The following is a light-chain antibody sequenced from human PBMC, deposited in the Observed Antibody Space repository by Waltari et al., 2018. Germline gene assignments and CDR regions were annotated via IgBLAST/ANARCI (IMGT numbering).Light chain of an antibody. J-gene: IGLJ2*01. V-gene: IGLV2-8*01. Sequence: QSALTQGASASGSPGQSVTISCTGTSSDVGGYNCVSWYQQHPGKAPKLMIYDVSKRPSGVPDRFSGSKSGNTAYLTVSGLQAEDEADYYCNSYAGSNSVLFGAGTKLTVL. CDR3: NSYAGSNSVL. CDR1: SSDVGGYNC. CDR2: DVS.